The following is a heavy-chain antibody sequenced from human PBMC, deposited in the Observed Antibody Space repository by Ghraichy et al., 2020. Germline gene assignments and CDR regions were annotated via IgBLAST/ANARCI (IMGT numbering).Heavy chain of an antibody. V-gene: IGHV3-33*06. Sequence: SCAASGFFFSDSALHWVRQAPGRGLEWVAVIWHHGFTEYYADSLKGRFTISRDNSKDTLFLQMNSLRAEDTAVYYCAKQGSNYFYAMDAWGQGTTVTVSS. J-gene: IGHJ6*02. CDR3: AKQGSNYFYAMDA. CDR2: IWHHGFTE. CDR1: GFFFSDSA.